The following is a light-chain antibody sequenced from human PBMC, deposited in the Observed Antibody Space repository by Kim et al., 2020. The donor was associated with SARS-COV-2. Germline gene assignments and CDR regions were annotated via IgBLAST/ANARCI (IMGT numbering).Light chain of an antibody. CDR1: QSVSNF. J-gene: IGKJ2*01. CDR3: QQRTNWPPFT. Sequence: LSPGETATLSCRASQSVSNFLAWYQQKPGQAPRLLIYDASNRAPGIPARFSGSGSGTDFTLTISSLEPEDFAVYYCQQRTNWPPFTFGQGTKLAI. CDR2: DAS. V-gene: IGKV3-11*01.